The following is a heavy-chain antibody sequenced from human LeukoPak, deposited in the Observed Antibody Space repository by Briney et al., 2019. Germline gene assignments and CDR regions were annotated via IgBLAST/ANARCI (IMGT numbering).Heavy chain of an antibody. CDR3: TRNRGIATAGILQAPHDD. CDR1: GHVFGEYA. J-gene: IGHJ4*02. CDR2: IRSQPYGEQT. D-gene: IGHD6-13*01. Sequence: GGSLRLSCSASGHVFGEYALSWVRPAPGGGLEWVGVIRSQPYGEQTEYAPSAKGRFTISRDDSKNIVYQQMSSLKVEDTGLYYCTRNRGIATAGILQAPHDDWGQGTHVTVSS. V-gene: IGHV3-49*04.